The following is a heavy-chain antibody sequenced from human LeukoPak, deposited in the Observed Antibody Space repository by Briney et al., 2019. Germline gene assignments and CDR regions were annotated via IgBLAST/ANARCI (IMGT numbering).Heavy chain of an antibody. D-gene: IGHD1-20*01. Sequence: GRYLSLSCAASGLTFNTHWRHWVRKPRGKGLLWVSRISTDGTTTNYADCVEGRFTISRDNAKNTLFLQMNSVRVEDTAGYYCARDVNWNQVDYWGQGSLVTVSS. CDR2: ISTDGTTT. V-gene: IGHV3-74*01. CDR3: ARDVNWNQVDY. CDR1: GLTFNTHW. J-gene: IGHJ4*02.